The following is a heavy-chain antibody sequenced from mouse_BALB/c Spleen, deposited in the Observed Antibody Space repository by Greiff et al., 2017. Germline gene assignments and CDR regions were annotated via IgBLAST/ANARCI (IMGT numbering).Heavy chain of an antibody. V-gene: IGHV1S41*01. D-gene: IGHD1-1*02. Sequence: DLVKPGASVKLSCKSSGYTFTSYWINWIKQRPGQGLEWIGRIAHGSGSTYYNEMFKGKATLTVDTSSSTAYIQLRSLSSEDSAVYFCARGGGKFPYYAMDYWGQGTSVTVSS. CDR1: GYTFTSYW. J-gene: IGHJ4*01. CDR2: IAHGSGST. CDR3: ARGGGKFPYYAMDY.